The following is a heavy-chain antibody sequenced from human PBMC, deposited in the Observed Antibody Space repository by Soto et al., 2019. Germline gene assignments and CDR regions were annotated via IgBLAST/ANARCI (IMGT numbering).Heavy chain of an antibody. V-gene: IGHV4-4*02. Sequence: SETLSLTCAVSGGSISSSNWWSWVRQPPGKGLEWIGEIYHSGSTNYNPSLKSRVTISVDKSKNQFSLKLSSVTAADTAVYYCAREFPELDYYYGMDVWGQGTTVTVSS. CDR2: IYHSGST. J-gene: IGHJ6*02. CDR1: GGSISSSNW. D-gene: IGHD1-7*01. CDR3: AREFPELDYYYGMDV.